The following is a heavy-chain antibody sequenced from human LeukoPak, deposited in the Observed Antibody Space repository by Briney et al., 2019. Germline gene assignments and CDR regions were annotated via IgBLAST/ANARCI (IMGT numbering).Heavy chain of an antibody. CDR2: IYSGGST. CDR3: ARVGAYSYYFDY. Sequence: GGSLRLSCAASGFTFSSYAMHWVRQAPGKGLEWVSVIYSGGSTYYADSVKGRFTISRDNSKNTLYLQMNSLRAEDTTVYYCARVGAYSYYFDYWGQGTLVTVSS. CDR1: GFTFSSYA. J-gene: IGHJ4*02. D-gene: IGHD1-26*01. V-gene: IGHV3-53*01.